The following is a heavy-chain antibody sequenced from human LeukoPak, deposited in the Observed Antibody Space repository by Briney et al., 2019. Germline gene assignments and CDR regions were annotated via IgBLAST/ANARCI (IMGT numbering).Heavy chain of an antibody. CDR2: IYDSGSI. CDR1: GGSNSSFY. D-gene: IGHD6-19*01. Sequence: SETLSLTCTVSGGSNSSFYWNWIRQPPGKGLEWIGYIYDSGSIIYNPSLKSRVTISLDTSKNQFSVRLSSMTAADTAVYYCARGRRAGGGWPFFDSWGQGTLVSVSS. CDR3: ARGRRAGGGWPFFDS. J-gene: IGHJ4*02. V-gene: IGHV4-59*08.